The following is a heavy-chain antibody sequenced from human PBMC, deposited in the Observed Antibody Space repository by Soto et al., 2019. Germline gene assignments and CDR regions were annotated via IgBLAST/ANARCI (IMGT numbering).Heavy chain of an antibody. J-gene: IGHJ4*02. CDR3: AKDPTYDYGYFDS. CDR2: IRTSVGDT. V-gene: IGHV3-23*01. D-gene: IGHD4-17*01. Sequence: DVQLLESGGDLVQPGGSLRLSCAASGFTFSSYAMNWVRQAPGKGLEWVSTIRTSVGDTYYAASVKGRFTISRDNSKSTVYLHLNSLRAEDTAIYYCAKDPTYDYGYFDSWGQGTLVTVSS. CDR1: GFTFSSYA.